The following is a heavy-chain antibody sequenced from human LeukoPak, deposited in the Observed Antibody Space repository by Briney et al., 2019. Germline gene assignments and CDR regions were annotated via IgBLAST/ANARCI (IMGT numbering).Heavy chain of an antibody. Sequence: PGGSLRLSCTVSGFTVSSNSMSWVRQAPGKGLEWVSFIYSDNTHYSDSVKGRFTISRDNSKNTLYLQMNSLRAEDTAVYYCAKSRVQGFDPWGQGTLVTVSS. V-gene: IGHV3-66*03. J-gene: IGHJ5*02. D-gene: IGHD1-1*01. CDR3: AKSRVQGFDP. CDR1: GFTVSSNS. CDR2: IYSDNT.